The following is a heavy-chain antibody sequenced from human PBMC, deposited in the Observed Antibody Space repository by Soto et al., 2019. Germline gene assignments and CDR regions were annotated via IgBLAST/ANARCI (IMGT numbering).Heavy chain of an antibody. J-gene: IGHJ6*02. CDR3: ARDRDSSGDYGMDV. D-gene: IGHD6-19*01. V-gene: IGHV1-2*04. CDR1: GYTFTGYY. Sequence: ASVKVSCKASGYTFTGYYMHWVRQAPGQGLEWMGWINPNSGGTNYAQKFQGWVTMTRDTSISTAYMELSRLRSDDTAVYYCARDRDSSGDYGMDVWGQGTTVTVS. CDR2: INPNSGGT.